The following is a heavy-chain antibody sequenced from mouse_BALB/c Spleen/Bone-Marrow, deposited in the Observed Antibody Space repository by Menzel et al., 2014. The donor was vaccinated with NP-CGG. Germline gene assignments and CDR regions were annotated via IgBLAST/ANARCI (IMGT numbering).Heavy chain of an antibody. Sequence: QVQLKDSGAELVKPGASVKLSCTASGYTFTSYWMHWVKQRPGQGLEWIGEIDPSDSCTNYNQKFKGKATLTVDKSSSTAYMQLSSLTSEDSAVYFCARWLLRYYAMDDWGQGTSVTVSS. V-gene: IGHV1-69*02. CDR2: IDPSDSCT. D-gene: IGHD2-3*01. CDR3: ARWLLRYYAMDD. J-gene: IGHJ4*01. CDR1: GYTFTSYW.